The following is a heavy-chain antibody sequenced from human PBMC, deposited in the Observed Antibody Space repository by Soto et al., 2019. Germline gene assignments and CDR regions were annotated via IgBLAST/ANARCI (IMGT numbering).Heavy chain of an antibody. J-gene: IGHJ4*02. D-gene: IGHD4-17*01. V-gene: IGHV3-23*01. Sequence: GGSLRLSCAASGFTFSSYAMSWVRQAPGKGLEWVSAISGSGGSTYYADSVKGRFTISRDNSKNTLYLQMNSLRAEDTAVYYCAEDRSHGDLFEMVIDYWGQGTLVTVSS. CDR3: AEDRSHGDLFEMVIDY. CDR1: GFTFSSYA. CDR2: ISGSGGST.